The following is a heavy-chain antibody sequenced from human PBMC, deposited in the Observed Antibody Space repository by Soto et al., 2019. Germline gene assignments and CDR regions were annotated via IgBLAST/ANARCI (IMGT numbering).Heavy chain of an antibody. V-gene: IGHV3-23*01. Sequence: EVQVLESGGGLVQPGGSLRLSCAASGFTFSTYDMSWVRQAPGKGLEWVSGNSASGGSTYYADSVRGRFTISRDNSKNTLYLQMHSLRVEDTAIYYCAKDPPRVVVVLAATLGYWGPGTLVTVSS. D-gene: IGHD2-15*01. CDR2: NSASGGST. CDR3: AKDPPRVVVVLAATLGY. J-gene: IGHJ4*02. CDR1: GFTFSTYD.